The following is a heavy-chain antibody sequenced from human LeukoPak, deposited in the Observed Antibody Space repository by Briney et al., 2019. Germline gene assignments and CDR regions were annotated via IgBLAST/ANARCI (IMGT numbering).Heavy chain of an antibody. CDR2: INPNSGDT. V-gene: IGHV1-2*02. CDR3: ARDNSVGDNAWWFDP. CDR1: GYTFTDYY. D-gene: IGHD1-26*01. J-gene: IGHJ5*02. Sequence: ASVKVSCKASGYTFTDYYIHWVRQAPGQGLEWMGCINPNSGDTNYAQKFQGRVTMTRDMSTSTDYMELSSLRSEDTAIYYCARDNSVGDNAWWFDPWGQGTLVTVSS.